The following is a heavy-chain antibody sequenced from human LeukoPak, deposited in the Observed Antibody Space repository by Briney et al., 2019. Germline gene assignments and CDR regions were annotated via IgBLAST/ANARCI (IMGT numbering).Heavy chain of an antibody. CDR3: ARGHDSSGYYYVGDWFDP. CDR2: IYYSGST. V-gene: IGHV4-59*01. CDR1: GGSISSYY. Sequence: SETLSLTCTVSGGSISSYYWSWIRQPPGKGLEWIGDIYYSGSTNYNPSLKSRVTISVDTSKNQFSLKLSSVTAADTAVYYCARGHDSSGYYYVGDWFDPWGQGTLVTVSS. J-gene: IGHJ5*02. D-gene: IGHD3-22*01.